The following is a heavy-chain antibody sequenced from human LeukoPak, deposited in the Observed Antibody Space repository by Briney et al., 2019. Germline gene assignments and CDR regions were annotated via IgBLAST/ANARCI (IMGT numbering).Heavy chain of an antibody. Sequence: SETLSLXCAVYGGSFSGYYWSWIRQPPGKGLEWIGEINHSGSTNYNPSLKSRVTISVDTSKNQFSLKLSSVTAADTAVYYCALAGARGTYYYYYMDVWGKGTTVTVSS. V-gene: IGHV4-34*01. CDR2: INHSGST. CDR1: GGSFSGYY. J-gene: IGHJ6*03. CDR3: ALAGARGTYYYYYMDV. D-gene: IGHD3-16*01.